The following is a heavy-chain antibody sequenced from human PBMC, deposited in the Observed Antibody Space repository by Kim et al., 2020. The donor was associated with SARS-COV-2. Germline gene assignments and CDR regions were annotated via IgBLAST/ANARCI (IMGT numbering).Heavy chain of an antibody. J-gene: IGHJ5*02. D-gene: IGHD3-22*01. CDR3: ARQTGGNYYDSSGYYYP. Sequence: SETLSLTCTVSGGSISSSSYYWGWIRQPPGKGLEWIGSIYYSGSTYYNPSLKSRVTISVDTSKNQFSLKLSSVTAADTAVYYCARQTGGNYYDSSGYYYPWGQGTLVTVSS. CDR2: IYYSGST. V-gene: IGHV4-39*01. CDR1: GGSISSSSYY.